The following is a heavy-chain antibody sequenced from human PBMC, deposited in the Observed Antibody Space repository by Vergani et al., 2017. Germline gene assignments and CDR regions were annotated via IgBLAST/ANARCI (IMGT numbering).Heavy chain of an antibody. V-gene: IGHV3-23*01. CDR1: GFTFSSYA. CDR3: AKDPDYDILTGYYSNWFDP. J-gene: IGHJ5*02. D-gene: IGHD3-9*01. CDR2: ISGSGGST. Sequence: EVQLLESGGDLVQPGGSLRLSCAASGFTFSSYAMSWVRQAPGKGLEWDSAISGSGGSTYYADSVKGRFTISRDNSKNTLYLQMNSLRAEDTAVYYCAKDPDYDILTGYYSNWFDPWGQGTLVTVSS.